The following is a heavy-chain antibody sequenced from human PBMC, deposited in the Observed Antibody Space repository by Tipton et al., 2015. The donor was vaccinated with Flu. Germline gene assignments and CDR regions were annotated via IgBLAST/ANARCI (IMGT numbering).Heavy chain of an antibody. CDR3: TTDSQSLYYYDSSGYLDAFDI. CDR1: GFTFSNAW. J-gene: IGHJ3*02. Sequence: SLRLSCAASGFTFSNAWMSWVRQAPGKGLEWVGRIKSKTDGGTTDYAAPVKGRFTISRDDSKNTLYLQMNSLKTEDTAVYYCTTDSQSLYYYDSSGYLDAFDIWGQGTMVTVSS. D-gene: IGHD3-22*01. CDR2: IKSKTDGGTT. V-gene: IGHV3-15*01.